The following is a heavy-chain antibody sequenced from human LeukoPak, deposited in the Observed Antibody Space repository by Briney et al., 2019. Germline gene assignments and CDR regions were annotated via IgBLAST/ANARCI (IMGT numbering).Heavy chain of an antibody. CDR3: ARVGSSWYNYFDP. D-gene: IGHD6-13*01. CDR1: GYTFTSYD. V-gene: IGHV1-8*01. Sequence: ASVKVSCKASGYTFTSYDSNWVRQATGQGLEWMGCMNPNTGNTAYAQKFQGRVTMTRNTSTRTAYMELNSLTSDDTAVYYCARVGSSWYNYFDPWGQGTLVTVSS. J-gene: IGHJ5*02. CDR2: MNPNTGNT.